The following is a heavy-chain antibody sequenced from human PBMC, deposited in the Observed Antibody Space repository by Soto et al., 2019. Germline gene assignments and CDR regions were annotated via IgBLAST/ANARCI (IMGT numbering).Heavy chain of an antibody. CDR1: GGSISSGDYY. D-gene: IGHD3-10*01. J-gene: IGHJ5*02. Sequence: SETLSLTCTVSGGSISSGDYYWSWIRQPPGKGLEWIGYIYYSGSTYYNPSLKSRVTISVDTSKNQFSLKLSSVTAADTAVYYCARAVPFGIATNNWFDPWGQGTLVTVSS. V-gene: IGHV4-30-4*01. CDR2: IYYSGST. CDR3: ARAVPFGIATNNWFDP.